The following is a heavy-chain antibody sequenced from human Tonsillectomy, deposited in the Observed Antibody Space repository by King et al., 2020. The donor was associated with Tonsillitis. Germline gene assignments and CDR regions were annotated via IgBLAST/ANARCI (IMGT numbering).Heavy chain of an antibody. V-gene: IGHV3-7*01. CDR2: IKQDGSEK. CDR3: ARGARIFSAWYSFIFFDY. CDR1: GFTFSNYW. D-gene: IGHD6-19*01. Sequence: VQLVESGGGLVQPGGSLRLSCAASGFTFSNYWMTWVRQAPGKGLEWVANIKQDGSEKYYVDSVKGRFTISRDNAKNSLYLQMNSLGTEDTAVYYCARGARIFSAWYSFIFFDYWGQGTLVTVSS. J-gene: IGHJ4*02.